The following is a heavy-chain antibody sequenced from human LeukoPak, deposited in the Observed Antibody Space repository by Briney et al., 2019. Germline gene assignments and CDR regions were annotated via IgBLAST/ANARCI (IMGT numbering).Heavy chain of an antibody. J-gene: IGHJ6*03. CDR1: GGSISSGSYY. D-gene: IGHD6-13*01. CDR3: ARNIRGSSWGLYYYYMDV. Sequence: SETLSLTCTVSGGSISSGSYYWSWIRQPAGKGLEWIGRIYTSGSTNYNPSLKSRVTISVDTSKNQFSLKLSSVTAADTAVYYCARNIRGSSWGLYYYYMDVWGKGNPGHRLL. V-gene: IGHV4-61*02. CDR2: IYTSGST.